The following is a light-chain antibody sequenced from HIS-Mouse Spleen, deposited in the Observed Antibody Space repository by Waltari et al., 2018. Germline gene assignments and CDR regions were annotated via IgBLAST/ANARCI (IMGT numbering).Light chain of an antibody. CDR1: SSDAGGYNY. J-gene: IGLJ2*01. CDR3: SSYTSSSTEV. CDR2: DVS. Sequence: QSALTQPASVSGPPGQPITISCTGTSSDAGGYNYVSWYQQHPGKAPKLMIYDVSNRPSGVSNRFSGSKSGNTASLTISGLQAEDEADYYCSSYTSSSTEVFGGGTKLTVL. V-gene: IGLV2-14*03.